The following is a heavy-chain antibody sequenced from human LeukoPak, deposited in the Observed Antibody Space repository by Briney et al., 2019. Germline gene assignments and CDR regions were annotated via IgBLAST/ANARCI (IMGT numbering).Heavy chain of an antibody. V-gene: IGHV1-24*01. J-gene: IGHJ4*02. CDR2: FDPEDGET. CDR1: GYTLTELS. CDR3: ATGGVHFTIFDY. D-gene: IGHD3-16*01. Sequence: ASVTVSFTVSGYTLTELSMHWVRQAPGKGLEWMGGFDPEDGETIYAQKFQGRVTMTEDTSTDTAYMELSSLRSEDTAVYYCATGGVHFTIFDYWGQGTLVTVSS.